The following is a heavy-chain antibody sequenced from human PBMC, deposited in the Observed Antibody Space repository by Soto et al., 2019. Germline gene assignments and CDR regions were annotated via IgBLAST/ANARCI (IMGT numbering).Heavy chain of an antibody. D-gene: IGHD3-3*01. Sequence: ASVKVSCKTSGYTFNTYGINWVRQAPGQGLELMGWISAYDGKTTYAEKFQGRVTLTTDTSTSTAYMELRSLRSDDTAIYYCARDPHEFWTSYWFDPWGQGAPVTVSS. CDR2: ISAYDGKT. CDR3: ARDPHEFWTSYWFDP. CDR1: GYTFNTYG. V-gene: IGHV1-18*01. J-gene: IGHJ5*02.